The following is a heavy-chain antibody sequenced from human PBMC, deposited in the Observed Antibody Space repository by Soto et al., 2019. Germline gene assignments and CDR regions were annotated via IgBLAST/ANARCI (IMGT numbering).Heavy chain of an antibody. CDR2: ISSGDTTK. Sequence: QVQLVESGGGLVKPGGSLRLSCAASGFTFSDYYMSWIRQAPGKGREWVSYISSGDTTKYYADSVKGRFTISRDNGKNSLYLQMNSLRAEDTAVYYCAGQYDPVPRSAFDIWGQGTMVTVSS. J-gene: IGHJ3*02. D-gene: IGHD3-16*01. CDR3: AGQYDPVPRSAFDI. CDR1: GFTFSDYY. V-gene: IGHV3-11*01.